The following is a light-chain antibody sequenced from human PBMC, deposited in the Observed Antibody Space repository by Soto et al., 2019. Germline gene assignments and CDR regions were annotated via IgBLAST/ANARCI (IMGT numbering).Light chain of an antibody. CDR2: AAS. J-gene: IGKJ1*01. CDR3: QQSYSTPQT. V-gene: IGKV1-39*01. CDR1: QSISSY. Sequence: DIQMTRSPASLSASVGDRVTITCRASQSISSYLNWYQQKPGKAPKLLIYAASSSQSGIPSRFSGSGSGTDFTLTISSLQPEDFATYYCQQSYSTPQTFGQGTKVDIK.